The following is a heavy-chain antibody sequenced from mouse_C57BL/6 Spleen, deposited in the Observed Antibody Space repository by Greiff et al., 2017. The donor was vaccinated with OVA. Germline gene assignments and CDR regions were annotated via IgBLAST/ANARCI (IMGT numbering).Heavy chain of an antibody. D-gene: IGHD1-1*01. Sequence: QVQLQQPGAELVMPGASVKLSCKASGYTFTSYWMHWVKQRPGQGLEWIGEIDPSDSYTNYNQQFKGKSTLTVDKSSSTAYMQLSSLTSEDSAVYYCARSAVAHYYAMDYWGQGTSVTVSS. V-gene: IGHV1-69*01. CDR3: ARSAVAHYYAMDY. J-gene: IGHJ4*01. CDR1: GYTFTSYW. CDR2: IDPSDSYT.